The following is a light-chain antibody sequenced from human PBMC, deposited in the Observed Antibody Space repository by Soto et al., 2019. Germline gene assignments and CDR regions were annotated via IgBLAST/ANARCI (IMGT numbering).Light chain of an antibody. CDR3: QQYNNWPRT. CDR2: SSS. CDR1: QSVTNN. J-gene: IGKJ1*01. V-gene: IGKV3-15*01. Sequence: EIVTTQSPATLSVSPGDSATLSCRASQSVTNNLAWYQHKPGQAPRLLIYSSSTRAAGIPARFGGSGSGTEFTFSISSLQSEDFAVYYCQQYNNWPRTFGQGTKVDI.